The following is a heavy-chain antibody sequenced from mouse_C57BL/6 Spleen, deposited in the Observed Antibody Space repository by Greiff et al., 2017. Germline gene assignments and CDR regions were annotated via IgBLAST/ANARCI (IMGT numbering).Heavy chain of an antibody. CDR2: IWRGGST. Sequence: VMLVESGPGLVQPSQSLSITCTVSGFSLTSYGVHWVRQSPGKGLEWLGVIWRGGSTDYNAAFMSRLSITKDNSKSQVFFKMNSLQADDTAIYYCAKIYGSNYYYFDYWGQGTTLTVSS. D-gene: IGHD1-1*01. CDR3: AKIYGSNYYYFDY. V-gene: IGHV2-5*01. J-gene: IGHJ2*01. CDR1: GFSLTSYG.